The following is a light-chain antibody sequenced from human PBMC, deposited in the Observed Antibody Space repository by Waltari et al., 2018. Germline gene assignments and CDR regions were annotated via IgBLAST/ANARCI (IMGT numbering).Light chain of an antibody. V-gene: IGLV2-8*01. J-gene: IGLJ3*02. CDR1: SSDVGGYNY. Sequence: QSALTQPPSASGSPGQSVTISCTGTSSDVGGYNYVSWYQQHPGKAPKLMIYEVSKRPSGVPDRFSGSKSGNTASLTVSGLQAEDEADYYCSSYAGSNNFFNWVFGGGTKLTVL. CDR3: SSYAGSNNFFNWV. CDR2: EVS.